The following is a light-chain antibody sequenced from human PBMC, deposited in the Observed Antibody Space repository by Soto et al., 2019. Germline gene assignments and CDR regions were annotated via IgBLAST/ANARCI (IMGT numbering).Light chain of an antibody. V-gene: IGKV1-27*01. CDR1: RDIDDY. CDR3: QKYNKAPWT. CDR2: DAS. Sequence: DIQMTQSPPYLSASVGDRVTITCRASRDIDDYLAWYQHIAGKAPKLLIYDASSLQPGVPSRFSGSGSGTYFTLTINSLQPEDVATYYCQKYNKAPWTFGQGTKV. J-gene: IGKJ1*01.